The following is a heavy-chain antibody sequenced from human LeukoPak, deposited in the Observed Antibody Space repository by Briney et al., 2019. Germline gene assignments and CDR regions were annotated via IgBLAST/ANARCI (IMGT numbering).Heavy chain of an antibody. CDR1: GFTFSNYS. D-gene: IGHD1-26*01. CDR2: ISSSSSTI. CDR3: ARGLSGSYDY. Sequence: PGGSLRLSCAASGFTFSNYSMNWVRQAPGKGLEWVSSISSSSSTIYYADSVKGRFTISRDNAKNSLYLQMNSLRAEDTAVYYCARGLSGSYDYWGQGTLVTVSS. V-gene: IGHV3-48*01. J-gene: IGHJ4*02.